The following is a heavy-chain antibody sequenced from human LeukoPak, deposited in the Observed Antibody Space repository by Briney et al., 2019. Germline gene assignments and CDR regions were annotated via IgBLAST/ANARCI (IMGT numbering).Heavy chain of an antibody. V-gene: IGHV1-18*01. CDR1: DYDFINYG. CDR2: RSIYNGNT. CDR3: ARGGPFPSGSSSREYYLDY. D-gene: IGHD6-6*01. J-gene: IGHJ4*02. Sequence: ASVKVSCNASDYDFINYGISWVRQAPGQGLEWMGWRSIYNGNTDYKLQGRVTMTTDTSTSTAYMDVRSLRSDDTAVYYCARGGPFPSGSSSREYYLDYWGQGTLVTVSS.